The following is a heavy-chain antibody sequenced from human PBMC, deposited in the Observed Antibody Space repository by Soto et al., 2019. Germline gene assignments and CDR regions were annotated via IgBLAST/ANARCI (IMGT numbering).Heavy chain of an antibody. CDR1: GNSISGTSSF. D-gene: IGHD5-12*01. CDR2: VYYTGST. CDR3: TRRVRSRWLPDY. Sequence: QLQLRESGPGLVKPSETLSLTCTVSGNSISGTSSFWAWIRQPPGKNLEWIGSVYYTGSTYYNSSLKSRLSISIHTSKNQLSLSLNSVTAADMAVYYCTRRVRSRWLPDYWGQGALVTVSS. J-gene: IGHJ4*02. V-gene: IGHV4-39*01.